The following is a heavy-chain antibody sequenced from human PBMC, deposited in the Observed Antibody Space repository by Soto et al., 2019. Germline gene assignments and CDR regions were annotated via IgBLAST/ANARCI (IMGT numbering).Heavy chain of an antibody. D-gene: IGHD3-22*01. CDR2: INHSGST. J-gene: IGHJ5*02. V-gene: IGHV4-34*01. CDR1: GGSFSGYY. Sequence: SETLSLTCAVYGGSFSGYYWSWIRQPPGKGLEWIGEINHSGSTNYNPSLKSRVTISVDTSKNQFSLKLSSVTAADTAVYYCARAAIVVVIRTRNWFDPWGQGTLVTVS. CDR3: ARAAIVVVIRTRNWFDP.